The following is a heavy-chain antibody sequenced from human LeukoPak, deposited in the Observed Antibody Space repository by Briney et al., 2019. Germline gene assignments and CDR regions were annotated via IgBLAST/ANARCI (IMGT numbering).Heavy chain of an antibody. V-gene: IGHV3-30*04. J-gene: IGHJ4*02. Sequence: GGSLILSCAASGFTFSSYAMHWVRQAPGKGLEWVAVISYDGSNKYYADSVKGRFTISRDNSKNTLYLQMNSLRAEDTAVYYCARGYQPLKTVDYWGQGTLVTVSS. CDR3: ARGYQPLKTVDY. CDR1: GFTFSSYA. CDR2: ISYDGSNK. D-gene: IGHD2-2*01.